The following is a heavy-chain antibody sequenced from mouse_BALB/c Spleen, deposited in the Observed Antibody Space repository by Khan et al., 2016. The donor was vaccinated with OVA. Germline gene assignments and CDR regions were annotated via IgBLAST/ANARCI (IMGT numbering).Heavy chain of an antibody. D-gene: IGHD1-1*01. CDR1: GYSFTGYF. V-gene: IGHV1-20*02. Sequence: EVQLQQSGPELVKPGASVKISCKASGYSFTGYFMNWVMQSHGKSLEWIGRINPHIGETFYNPKFKGKATLTADESSSTAHMELRSLASEDSAVYYCARIYGRDFDYWGQGTTLTVSS. J-gene: IGHJ2*01. CDR3: ARIYGRDFDY. CDR2: INPHIGET.